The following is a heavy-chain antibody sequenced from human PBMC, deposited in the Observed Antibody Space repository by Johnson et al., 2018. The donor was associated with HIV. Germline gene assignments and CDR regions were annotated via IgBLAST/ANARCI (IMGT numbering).Heavy chain of an antibody. Sequence: VQLVESGGGVVQPGRSLRLSCAASGFTFDDYGMSWVRQVPGKGLEWVAVISYDGSNKYYADSVKGRFTISRDNSKNTLYLQMNSLRAEDTAVYYCARLGIAAARGAFDIWGQGTMVTVSS. CDR2: ISYDGSNK. CDR3: ARLGIAAARGAFDI. J-gene: IGHJ3*02. CDR1: GFTFDDYG. D-gene: IGHD6-13*01. V-gene: IGHV3-30*03.